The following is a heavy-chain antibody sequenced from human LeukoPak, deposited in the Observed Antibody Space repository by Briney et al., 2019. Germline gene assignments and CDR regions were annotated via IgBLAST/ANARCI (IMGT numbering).Heavy chain of an antibody. CDR2: TKEDGTKK. J-gene: IGHJ4*02. V-gene: IGHV3-7*04. CDR1: GYPFSSYW. Sequence: GGSLRLSCVVSGYPFSSYWVTWVRHAPRKGLEGVSNTKEDGTKKYYADSVKRRFTISRDNAKNTLYLQKNSLRAEDTAVDYCAREGYCSGDSCALFDFWGRGTVVTV. CDR3: AREGYCSGDSCALFDF. D-gene: IGHD2-15*01.